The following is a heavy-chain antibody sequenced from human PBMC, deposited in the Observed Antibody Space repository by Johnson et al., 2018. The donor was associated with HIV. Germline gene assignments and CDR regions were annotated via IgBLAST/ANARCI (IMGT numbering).Heavy chain of an antibody. Sequence: QVQLVESGGGVVQPGRSLRLSCAASGFTFRNYAMHWVRLAPGKGLEWVAVILYDGSDKYYADSVQGRFTISRDNSKNTLYLQMNTLGAEDTAVYYCAKDRSRLHDAFDIWGQGTMVTVSS. D-gene: IGHD5-24*01. J-gene: IGHJ3*02. CDR1: GFTFRNYA. CDR2: ILYDGSDK. CDR3: AKDRSRLHDAFDI. V-gene: IGHV3-30*04.